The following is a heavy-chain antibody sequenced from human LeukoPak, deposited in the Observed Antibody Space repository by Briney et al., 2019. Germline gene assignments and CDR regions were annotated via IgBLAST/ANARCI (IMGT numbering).Heavy chain of an antibody. J-gene: IGHJ4*02. CDR1: GFTVNSNY. D-gene: IGHD1-26*01. Sequence: GGSLRLSCAASGFTVNSNYMSWVRQAPGKGLEWVSVVYSGDRTYYADSVKGRFTISRDDSTNTLYLLMNSLRAEDTAVYYCARGYLIDYWGQGTLVAVSS. CDR3: ARGYLIDY. V-gene: IGHV3-66*01. CDR2: VYSGDRT.